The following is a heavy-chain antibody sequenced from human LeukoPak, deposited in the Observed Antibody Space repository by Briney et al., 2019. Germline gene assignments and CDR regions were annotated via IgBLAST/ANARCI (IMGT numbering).Heavy chain of an antibody. CDR2: ISYDGSNK. V-gene: IGHV3-30-3*01. CDR3: STSCHDAFDI. D-gene: IGHD2-2*01. J-gene: IGHJ3*02. CDR1: GFTFSSYA. Sequence: GGSLRLSCAASGFTFSSYAMHWVRQAPGKGLEWVAVISYDGSNKYYADSVKGRFTISRDNSKNTLYLQMNSLRAEDTAVQASSTSCHDAFDIWGQGTMVTVSS.